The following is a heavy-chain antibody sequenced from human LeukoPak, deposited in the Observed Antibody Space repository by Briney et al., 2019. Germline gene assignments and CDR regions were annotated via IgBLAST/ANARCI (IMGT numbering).Heavy chain of an antibody. J-gene: IGHJ4*02. Sequence: GASVKVSCKASGYTFTSYGFSWVRQAPGQGLEWMGWINPYNGNTKYAQKFQGRVTLTTDTSTSTAYMELRSLRFDDAAVYYCARELYGRFAYWGQGTLVTVSS. D-gene: IGHD3-3*01. CDR2: INPYNGNT. V-gene: IGHV1-18*01. CDR1: GYTFTSYG. CDR3: ARELYGRFAY.